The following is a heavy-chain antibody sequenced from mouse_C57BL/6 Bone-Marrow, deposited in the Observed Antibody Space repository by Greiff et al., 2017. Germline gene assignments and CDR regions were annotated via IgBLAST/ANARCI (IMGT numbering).Heavy chain of an antibody. CDR1: GYTFTSYW. CDR2: IYPSDSET. D-gene: IGHD2-4*01. CDR3: AREVEYDYWFAY. J-gene: IGHJ3*01. Sequence: QVQLQQPGAELVRPGSSVKLSCKASGYTFTSYWMDWVKQRPGQGLEWIGNIYPSDSETHYNQKFKDKATLTVDKSSSTAYMQLSSLTSEDSAVYYCAREVEYDYWFAYWGQGTLVTVSA. V-gene: IGHV1-61*01.